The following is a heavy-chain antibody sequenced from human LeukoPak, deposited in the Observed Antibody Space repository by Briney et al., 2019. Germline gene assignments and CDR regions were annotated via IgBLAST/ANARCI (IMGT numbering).Heavy chain of an antibody. V-gene: IGHV1-2*02. Sequence: GASVKLSCKASGYTFTGCYMHWGRHAPGQGLERVGWINPNSGGTNYAQKFQGRVTMTRDTSVSTAYMELSRLRSDDTAVYYCARDWTIGGYSGDGDAFDIWGQGTVITVSS. J-gene: IGHJ3*02. D-gene: IGHD5-12*01. CDR3: ARDWTIGGYSGDGDAFDI. CDR1: GYTFTGCY. CDR2: INPNSGGT.